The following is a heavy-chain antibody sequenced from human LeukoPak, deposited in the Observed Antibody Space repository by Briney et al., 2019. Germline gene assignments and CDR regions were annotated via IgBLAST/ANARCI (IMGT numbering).Heavy chain of an antibody. J-gene: IGHJ4*02. V-gene: IGHV3-23*01. CDR2: ISDAGGST. Sequence: GGSLRLSCAASGFTFSSYAMGGVRQPPGRGRERVSTISDAGGSTYYVDSVKGRFTISRDNSKNTLYLQMNSVRAEDTAVYYCAKRSGGNSGPFDYWGQGTLVTVSS. CDR3: AKRSGGNSGPFDY. D-gene: IGHD4-23*01. CDR1: GFTFSSYA.